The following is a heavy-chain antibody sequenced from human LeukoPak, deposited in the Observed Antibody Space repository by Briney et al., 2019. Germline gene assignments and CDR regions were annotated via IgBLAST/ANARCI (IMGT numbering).Heavy chain of an antibody. D-gene: IGHD2-15*01. V-gene: IGHV3-23*01. CDR3: ASRTPDETYFAVADY. CDR2: ITGSGANT. CDR1: GLTFSSHA. Sequence: GGSLRLSCVASGLTFSSHAMTWVRQTPEKGLEWVSGITGSGANTYYAESVKGRFTVSRDNSKNALHLQMNNLRVEDTGIYYCASRTPDETYFAVADYWGQGTLVTVSS. J-gene: IGHJ4*03.